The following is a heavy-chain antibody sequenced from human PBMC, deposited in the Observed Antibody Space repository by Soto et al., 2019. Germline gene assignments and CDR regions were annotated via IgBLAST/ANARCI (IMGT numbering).Heavy chain of an antibody. CDR1: GGSISSSSYY. D-gene: IGHD2-15*01. Sequence: PSETLSLTCTVSGGSISSSSYYWGWIRQPPGKGLEWIGSIYYSGSTYYNPSLKSRVTISVDTSKNQFSLKLSSVTAADTAVYYCARGVRRWPLDYWGQGTLVTVSS. J-gene: IGHJ4*02. V-gene: IGHV4-39*01. CDR2: IYYSGST. CDR3: ARGVRRWPLDY.